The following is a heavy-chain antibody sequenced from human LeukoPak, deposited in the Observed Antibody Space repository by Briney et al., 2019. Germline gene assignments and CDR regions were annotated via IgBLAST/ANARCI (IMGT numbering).Heavy chain of an antibody. V-gene: IGHV1-18*01. CDR1: GYTFTSYG. D-gene: IGHD2-21*02. CDR2: ISAYNGNT. CDR3: ARDHSSYCGGDCYSEI. Sequence: ASVKVSCKASGYTFTSYGISWVRQAPGQGLEWMGWISAYNGNTNYAQKLQGRVTMATDTSTSTAYMELRSLRSDDTAVYYCARDHSSYCGGDCYSEIWGRGTMVTVSS. J-gene: IGHJ3*02.